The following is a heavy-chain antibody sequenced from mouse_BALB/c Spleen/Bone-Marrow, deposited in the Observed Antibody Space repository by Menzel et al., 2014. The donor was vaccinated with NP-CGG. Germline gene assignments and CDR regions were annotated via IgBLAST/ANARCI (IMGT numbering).Heavy chain of an antibody. D-gene: IGHD2-3*01. CDR1: GYTFTSYY. CDR3: ARSDGYRAMDY. J-gene: IGHJ4*01. V-gene: IGHV1S56*01. Sequence: QVQLQQSGPELVKPGASVRISCKSSGYTFTSYYIHWVKQRPGQGLEWIGWIFPGDGDTYYNGKLKGKATLTADKSSSTAYMQLSSLTSVDSAVYFCARSDGYRAMDYWGQGTSVTVSS. CDR2: IFPGDGDT.